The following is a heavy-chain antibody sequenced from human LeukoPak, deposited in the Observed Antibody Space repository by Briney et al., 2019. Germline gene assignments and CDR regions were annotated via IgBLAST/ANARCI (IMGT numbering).Heavy chain of an antibody. CDR1: GGSISSYY. V-gene: IGHV4-39*07. CDR2: IYYSGST. D-gene: IGHD5-18*01. CDR3: ARLGIQLWLSFDY. Sequence: SETLSLTCTVSGGSISSYYWGWIRQPPGKGLEWIGSIYYSGSTYYNPSLKSRVTISVDTSKNQFSLKLSSVTAADTAVYYCARLGIQLWLSFDYWGQGTLVTVSS. J-gene: IGHJ4*02.